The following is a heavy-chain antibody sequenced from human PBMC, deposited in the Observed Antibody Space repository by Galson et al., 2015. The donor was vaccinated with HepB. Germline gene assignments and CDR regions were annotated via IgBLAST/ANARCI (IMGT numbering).Heavy chain of an antibody. D-gene: IGHD2-2*03. CDR1: GFTFSSYA. V-gene: IGHV3-23*01. J-gene: IGHJ4*02. Sequence: SLRLSCAASGFTFSSYAMSWVRQAPGKGLEWVSAISGSGGSTYYADSVKGRFTISRDNSKNTLYLQMNSLRAEDTAVYYCAKDALGYCSSTSCYLFDYWGQGTLVTVSS. CDR2: ISGSGGST. CDR3: AKDALGYCSSTSCYLFDY.